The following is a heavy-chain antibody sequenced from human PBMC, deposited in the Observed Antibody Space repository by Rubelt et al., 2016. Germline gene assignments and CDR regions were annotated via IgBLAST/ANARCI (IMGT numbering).Heavy chain of an antibody. V-gene: IGHV4-34*01. CDR3: ASLYDSSGFDAFDI. CDR2: INHSGST. Sequence: QVQLQQWGAGLLKPSETLSLTCAVYGGSFSGYYWSWIRQPPGKGLEWIGEINHSGSTNYNPSLKSRVTISVDTSKNQFSLKLSSVTAADTAVYYCASLYDSSGFDAFDIWGQGTMVTVSS. J-gene: IGHJ3*02. CDR1: GGSFSGYY. D-gene: IGHD3-22*01.